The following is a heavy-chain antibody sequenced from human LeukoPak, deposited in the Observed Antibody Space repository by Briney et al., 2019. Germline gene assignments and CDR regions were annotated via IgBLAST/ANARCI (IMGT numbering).Heavy chain of an antibody. D-gene: IGHD5-18*01. CDR2: IYYTGAT. J-gene: IGHJ4*02. CDR1: GGSISSYY. CDR3: ARAGYSYGTGYYFDY. Sequence: SSETLSLTCTVSGGSISSYYWSWIRLPPGKGLEWIGYIYYTGATYYNPSLKSRVTISLDTSKYQFSLKLSSVTAADAAVYYCARAGYSYGTGYYFDYWGQGALVTVSS. V-gene: IGHV4-59*01.